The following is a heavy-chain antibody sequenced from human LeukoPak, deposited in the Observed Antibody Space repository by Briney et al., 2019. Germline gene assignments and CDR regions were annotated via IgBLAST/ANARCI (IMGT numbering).Heavy chain of an antibody. J-gene: IGHJ4*02. Sequence: SETLSLTCTVSGGSISSYYWSWIRQPPGKGLEWIGYIYYSGSTNYSPSLKGRVTISVDTSKNQFSLKLSSVTAADTAVYYCASSLPSYYYDSSGYSYWGQGTLVTVSS. CDR2: IYYSGST. CDR1: GGSISSYY. V-gene: IGHV4-59*01. D-gene: IGHD3-22*01. CDR3: ASSLPSYYYDSSGYSY.